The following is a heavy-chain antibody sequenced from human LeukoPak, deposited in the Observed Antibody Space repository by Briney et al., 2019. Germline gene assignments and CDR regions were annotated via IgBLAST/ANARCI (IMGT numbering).Heavy chain of an antibody. CDR2: IYYSGST. V-gene: IGHV4-59*01. Sequence: SETLSLTCTVSGGSISSYYWSWIRQPPGKGLEWIGYIYYSGSTNYNPSLKSRVTISVDTSKNQFSLKLSSVTAADTAVYYCARAGDGYIGAEYFQHWGQGTLVTVSS. CDR3: ARAGDGYIGAEYFQH. CDR1: GGSISSYY. J-gene: IGHJ1*01. D-gene: IGHD5-24*01.